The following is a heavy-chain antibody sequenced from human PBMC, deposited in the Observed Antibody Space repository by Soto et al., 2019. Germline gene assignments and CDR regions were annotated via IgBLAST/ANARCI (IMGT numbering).Heavy chain of an antibody. CDR1: GYTLTELS. V-gene: IGHV1-24*01. D-gene: IGHD6-19*01. CDR3: ATLAVAGPTGFNWFDP. J-gene: IGHJ5*02. CDR2: FDPEDGET. Sequence: GASVKVSCKVSGYTLTELSIHWVRQAPGKGLEWMGGFDPEDGETIYAQKFQGRVTMTEDTSTDTAYMELSSLRSEDTAVYYCATLAVAGPTGFNWFDPWGQGTLVTVSS.